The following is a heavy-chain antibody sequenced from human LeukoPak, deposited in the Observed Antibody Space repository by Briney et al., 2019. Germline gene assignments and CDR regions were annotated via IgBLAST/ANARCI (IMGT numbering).Heavy chain of an antibody. CDR3: ARRVVVAGEWFDP. CDR2: ISADNGNT. CDR1: GYIFTNYG. J-gene: IGHJ5*02. D-gene: IGHD3-22*01. V-gene: IGHV1-18*01. Sequence: ASVKVSCKASGYIFTNYGITWVRQAPGQGLEWVGWISADNGNTNYAQTFQSRVTMTTDTSTSTAYMQLMSLTRDDTAVYYCARRVVVAGEWFDPWGQGTLVTVSS.